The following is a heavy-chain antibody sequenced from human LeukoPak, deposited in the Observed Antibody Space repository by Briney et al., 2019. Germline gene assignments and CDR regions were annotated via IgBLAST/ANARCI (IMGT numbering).Heavy chain of an antibody. D-gene: IGHD2-15*01. V-gene: IGHV4-34*01. J-gene: IGHJ3*02. CDR2: IKHSGST. CDR1: GGSFSGHY. CDR3: ATGGSAGLISAFDI. Sequence: SETLSLTCAVYGGSFSGHYWSWIRQPPGKGLEWIGEIKHSGSTNYNPSLKSRVTISVDTSKNQFSLKLSSVTAADTAVYDCATGGSAGLISAFDIWGQGTMVTVSS.